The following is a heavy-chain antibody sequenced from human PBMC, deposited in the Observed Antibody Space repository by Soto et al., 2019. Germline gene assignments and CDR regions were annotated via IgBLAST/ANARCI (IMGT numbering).Heavy chain of an antibody. D-gene: IGHD1-1*01. J-gene: IGHJ4*02. Sequence: GGSLRLSCAASGFIFSNYAMSWVRQSPGRGLEWVSAISGSGATTYYPDSVKGRFTISRDNSKNTLYLQMNNLRADDTAVYYCTKGGIPRRYNIPKVDFDYWGQGSLVTVSS. CDR2: ISGSGATT. V-gene: IGHV3-23*01. CDR3: TKGGIPRRYNIPKVDFDY. CDR1: GFIFSNYA.